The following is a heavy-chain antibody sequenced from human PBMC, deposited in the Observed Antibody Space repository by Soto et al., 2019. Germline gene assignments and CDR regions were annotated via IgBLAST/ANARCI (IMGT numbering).Heavy chain of an antibody. V-gene: IGHV3-23*01. CDR1: GITFSRFA. CDR3: SAFCTTTSCSSGGYSYYGMDV. CDR2: ISGSGGST. Sequence: GGSLRLSCAASGITFSRFAMSWVRQAPGKGLEWVSTISGSGGSTYYADSVKGRFTISRDNSKNTLYLQMNSLGAEDTALYYCSAFCTTTSCSSGGYSYYGMDVWGQGTTVTVSS. D-gene: IGHD2-2*01. J-gene: IGHJ6*02.